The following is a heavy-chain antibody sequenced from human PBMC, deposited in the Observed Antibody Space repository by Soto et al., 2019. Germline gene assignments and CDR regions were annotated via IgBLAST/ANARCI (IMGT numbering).Heavy chain of an antibody. CDR2: IYYSGST. Sequence: QVQLQESGPGLVKPSQTLSLTCTVSGGSISSGGYYWSWIRQHPGKGLEWIGYIYYSGSTYYNPSLKSGVTISVDTSKNQFSLKLSSVTAADTAVYYCARSGYSYGPNPLLYWGQGTLVTVS. V-gene: IGHV4-31*03. D-gene: IGHD5-18*01. J-gene: IGHJ4*02. CDR1: GGSISSGGYY. CDR3: ARSGYSYGPNPLLY.